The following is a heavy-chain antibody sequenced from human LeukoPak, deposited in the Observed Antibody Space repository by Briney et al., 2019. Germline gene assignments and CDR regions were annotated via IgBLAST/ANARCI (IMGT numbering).Heavy chain of an antibody. J-gene: IGHJ6*03. CDR2: IYHSGST. D-gene: IGHD2-2*01. V-gene: IGHV4-38-2*02. CDR3: ARHNIVVVPAAPWRYYYYYYMDV. Sequence: SETLSLTCTVSGYSISSGYYWGWIRQPPGKGLEWIGSIYHSGSTNYNPSLKSRVTISVDTSKNQFSLKLSSVTAADTAVYYCARHNIVVVPAAPWRYYYYYYMDVWGKGTTVTISS. CDR1: GYSISSGYY.